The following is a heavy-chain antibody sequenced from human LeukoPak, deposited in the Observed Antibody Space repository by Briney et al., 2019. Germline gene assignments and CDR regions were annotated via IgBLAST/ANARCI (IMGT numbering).Heavy chain of an antibody. Sequence: GSLRLSCAASGFTFTTYGMNWVRQAPGKGLEWVSYISSTSGSIYYADSVKGRFTISRDNAKNSLYLQMNSLRAEDTAVYYCARDHVAAYLDYWGQGTLVTVSS. D-gene: IGHD6-19*01. J-gene: IGHJ4*02. CDR2: ISSTSGSI. CDR3: ARDHVAAYLDY. V-gene: IGHV3-48*01. CDR1: GFTFTTYG.